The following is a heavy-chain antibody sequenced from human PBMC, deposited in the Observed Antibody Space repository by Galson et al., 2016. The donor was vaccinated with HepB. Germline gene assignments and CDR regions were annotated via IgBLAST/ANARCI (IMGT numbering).Heavy chain of an antibody. CDR3: RYGMDV. CDR1: GFTFSGYA. V-gene: IGHV3-30*04. Sequence: SLRLSCAASGFTFSGYAMHWVRQAPGKGLEWVAVISYDGSNKYYAAPVKGRFSISRDDSKNTLYLQMNSLKTEDTAVYYCRYGMDVWGQGTTVTVSS. J-gene: IGHJ6*02. CDR2: ISYDGSNK.